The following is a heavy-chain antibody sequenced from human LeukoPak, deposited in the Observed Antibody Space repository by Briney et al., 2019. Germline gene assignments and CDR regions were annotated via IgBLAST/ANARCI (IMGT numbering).Heavy chain of an antibody. CDR1: GFTFSSYA. J-gene: IGHJ6*03. V-gene: IGHV3-23*01. CDR3: ASQPTYYYYYYMDV. CDR2: ISGSGGST. Sequence: PGGSLRLSCAASGFTFSSYAMSWVRQAPGKGLEWVSAISGSGGSTYYADSVKGRFTISRDNSKNTLYLQMNSLRAEDTAVYYCASQPTYYYYYYMDVWGKGTTVTVSS.